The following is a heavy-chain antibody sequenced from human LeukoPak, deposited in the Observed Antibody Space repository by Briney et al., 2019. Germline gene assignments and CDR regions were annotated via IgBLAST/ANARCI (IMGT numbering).Heavy chain of an antibody. CDR1: GGSISSGSYY. J-gene: IGHJ4*02. Sequence: PSETLSLTCTVSGGSISSGSYYWSWTRQPAGKGLEWIGRIYTSGSTNYNPSLKSRVTISVDTSKSQFSLKLSSVTAADTAVYYCAREALFLYYFDYWGQGTLVTVSS. V-gene: IGHV4-61*02. D-gene: IGHD2-21*01. CDR2: IYTSGST. CDR3: AREALFLYYFDY.